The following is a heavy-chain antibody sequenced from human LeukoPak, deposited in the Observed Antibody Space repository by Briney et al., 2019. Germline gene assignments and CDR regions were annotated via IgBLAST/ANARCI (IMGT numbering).Heavy chain of an antibody. Sequence: ASVKVSCKASGYTFTGYYMHWVRQAPGQGLEWMGWINPNSGGTNYEQKFQGRVTMTRDTSISTAYMELSRLTSDDTAVYFCAKDLVSINVNWGQGTLVTVSS. CDR2: INPNSGGT. CDR3: AKDLVSINVN. J-gene: IGHJ4*02. V-gene: IGHV1-2*02. D-gene: IGHD5-24*01. CDR1: GYTFTGYY.